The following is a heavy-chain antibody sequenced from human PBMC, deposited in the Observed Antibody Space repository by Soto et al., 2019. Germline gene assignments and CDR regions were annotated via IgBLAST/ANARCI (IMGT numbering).Heavy chain of an antibody. CDR1: GGSISSGGYY. CDR3: ANDPGYSLDY. D-gene: IGHD5-12*01. J-gene: IGHJ4*02. CDR2: IYYSGST. V-gene: IGHV4-31*03. Sequence: SETLSLTCTVSGGSISSGGYYWSWIRQHPGKGLEWIGYIYYSGSTYYNPSPKSRIIISVDTSKNQFSLQLNSVTPEDAAVYYCANDPGYSLDYWGQGTQVTVSS.